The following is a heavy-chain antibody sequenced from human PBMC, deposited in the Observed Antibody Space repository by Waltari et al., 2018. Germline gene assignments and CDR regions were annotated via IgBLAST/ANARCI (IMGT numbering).Heavy chain of an antibody. CDR2: IYYSGST. Sequence: QVQLQESGPGLVKPSQTLSLTCTVSGGPLSSGGYSWSWTRQQPGKGLEWIGYIYYSGSTYYNPSLKSRVTISVDTSKNQFSLKLSSVTAADTAVYYCASSRFLEWLHQFDYWGQGTLVTVSS. V-gene: IGHV4-31*03. CDR3: ASSRFLEWLHQFDY. D-gene: IGHD3-3*01. CDR1: GGPLSSGGYS. J-gene: IGHJ4*02.